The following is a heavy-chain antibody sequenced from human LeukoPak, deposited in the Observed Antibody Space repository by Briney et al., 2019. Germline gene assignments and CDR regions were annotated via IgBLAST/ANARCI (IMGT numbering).Heavy chain of an antibody. Sequence: SETLSLTCSVSGDSISSSGYYWGWIRQPPGKGLEWIGSIYYSGSTYYNPSLKSRVTISVDTSKNQFSLKLSSVTAADTAVYYCAREGGSWGQGTLVTVSS. V-gene: IGHV4-39*07. J-gene: IGHJ4*02. CDR2: IYYSGST. CDR3: AREGGS. CDR1: GDSISSSGYY. D-gene: IGHD3-16*01.